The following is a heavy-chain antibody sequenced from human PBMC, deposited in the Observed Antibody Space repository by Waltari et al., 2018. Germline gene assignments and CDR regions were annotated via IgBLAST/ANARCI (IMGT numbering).Heavy chain of an antibody. D-gene: IGHD4-17*01. V-gene: IGHV1-24*01. CDR1: GYTLTEFS. CDR2: FDPEDGET. CDR3: ATDRLPLPWRTNAFDI. J-gene: IGHJ3*02. Sequence: QVQLVQSGAEVKKPGASVKVSCKVSGYTLTEFSMHWVRQAPGKGLEWMGGFDPEDGETIYAQKFQGRVTMTEDTSTDTAYMELSSLRSEDTAVYYCATDRLPLPWRTNAFDIWGQGTMVTVSS.